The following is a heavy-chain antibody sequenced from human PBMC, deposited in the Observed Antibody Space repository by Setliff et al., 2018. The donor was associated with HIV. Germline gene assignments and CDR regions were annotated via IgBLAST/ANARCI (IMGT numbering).Heavy chain of an antibody. J-gene: IGHJ3*02. V-gene: IGHV5-51*01. Sequence: PGESLKISCKALEYTFTTYWIGWVRQMPGEGLEWMGIIYPEDSNIKYNPSFQNQVTISADKSISTAYLQVHNLKASDTATYYCARRDGRSMNAFEIWGPGTMVTVSS. CDR1: EYTFTTYW. D-gene: IGHD6-13*01. CDR2: IYPEDSNI. CDR3: ARRDGRSMNAFEI.